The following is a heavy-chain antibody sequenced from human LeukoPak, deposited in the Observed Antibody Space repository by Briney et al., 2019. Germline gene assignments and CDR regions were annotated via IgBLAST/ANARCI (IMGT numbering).Heavy chain of an antibody. CDR2: IRSKAYGGTT. D-gene: IGHD3-10*01. V-gene: IGHV3-49*04. CDR1: GFTFGDYA. J-gene: IGHJ6*03. Sequence: PGGSLRLSCTASGFTFGDYAMSWVRQAPGKGLEWVGFIRSKAYGGTTEYAASVKGRFTISRDDSKSIAYLQMNSLKTEDTAVYYCTRGMKGYYGSGTSGYYYYYMDVWGKGTTVTISS. CDR3: TRGMKGYYGSGTSGYYYYYMDV.